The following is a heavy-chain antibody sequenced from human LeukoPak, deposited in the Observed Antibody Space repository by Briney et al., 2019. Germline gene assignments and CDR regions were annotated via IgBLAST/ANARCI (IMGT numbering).Heavy chain of an antibody. Sequence: SGPTLLKPTQTLALTCTFSGFSLTASEVGVGWIRQPPGKALEWLALIYWNDDKRYSPSLQSRLTITKDTSKDQVVLTMTNMDPVDTATYYCARRRGSARPSLFHFWGQGTLVTVSS. D-gene: IGHD1-1*01. CDR3: ARRRGSARPSLFHF. CDR1: GFSLTASEVG. CDR2: IYWNDDK. V-gene: IGHV2-5*01. J-gene: IGHJ4*02.